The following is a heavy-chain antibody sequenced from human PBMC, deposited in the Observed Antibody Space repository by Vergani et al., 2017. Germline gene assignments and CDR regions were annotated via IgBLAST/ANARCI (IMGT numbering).Heavy chain of an antibody. V-gene: IGHV1-2*02. J-gene: IGHJ4*02. CDR1: GFTFSGYY. Sequence: QVQLVQSGAEVKKPGASVTVSCKTSGFTFSGYYIHWVRQAPGQGLEWMGWVNPNSGGTNYAQKFQGRVTMTRDTSINTAYMELNRLKSDDTAMYYCARDTRGGEWSGGYWGQGTLVTVSS. D-gene: IGHD3-16*01. CDR3: ARDTRGGEWSGGY. CDR2: VNPNSGGT.